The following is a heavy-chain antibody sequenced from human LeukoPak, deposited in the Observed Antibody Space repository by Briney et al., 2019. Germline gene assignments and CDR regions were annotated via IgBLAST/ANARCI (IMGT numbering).Heavy chain of an antibody. J-gene: IGHJ4*02. CDR1: GGSFSGYY. CDR3: ARGYCSSTSCYPGFDY. D-gene: IGHD2-2*01. V-gene: IGHV4-34*01. CDR2: INHSGST. Sequence: SETLSLTCAVYGGSFSGYYWSWIRQPPGKGLEWIWEINHSGSTNYNPSLKSRVTISVDTSKNQFSLKLSSVTAADTAVYYCARGYCSSTSCYPGFDYWGQGTLVTVSS.